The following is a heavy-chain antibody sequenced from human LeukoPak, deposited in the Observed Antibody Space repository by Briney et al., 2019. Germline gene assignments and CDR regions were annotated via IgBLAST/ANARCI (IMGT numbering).Heavy chain of an antibody. CDR1: GGSISTNY. Sequence: SETLSLTCTVSGGSISTNYWSWIRQPPGKGLEWIGYVYYSGSTNYKPSLKSRVTISVDTSKNQFSLKLTSVTAADTAVYYCARDGSGRYYFDYWGQGTLVTVSS. J-gene: IGHJ4*02. V-gene: IGHV4-59*01. D-gene: IGHD3-10*01. CDR3: ARDGSGRYYFDY. CDR2: VYYSGST.